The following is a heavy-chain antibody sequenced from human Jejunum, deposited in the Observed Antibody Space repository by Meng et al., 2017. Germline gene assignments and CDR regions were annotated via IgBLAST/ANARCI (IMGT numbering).Heavy chain of an antibody. D-gene: IGHD6-13*01. J-gene: IGHJ5*02. CDR3: ARDLLGPAIAATGWFDP. CDR1: GASISDNNW. Sequence: VQLQEQGPGLVKPSGTLSLPCAVSGASISDNNWWSWVRQAPGKGLEWIGEIHHTGNINYNPSLKSRVTMSLDKPKNQFSLEVTSVTAADTAVYYCARDLLGPAIAATGWFDPWGQGTLVTVSS. V-gene: IGHV4-4*02. CDR2: IHHTGNI.